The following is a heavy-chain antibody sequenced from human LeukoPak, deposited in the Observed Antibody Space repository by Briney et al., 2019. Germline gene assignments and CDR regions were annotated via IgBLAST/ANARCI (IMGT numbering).Heavy chain of an antibody. CDR1: GFNFNNYA. CDR3: AKGVGYCSGGSCQQFDY. Sequence: GGSLRLSCAASGFNFNNYAMTWVRQAPGKGLVWVSRINNDGSYTNYADSVKGRFTMSRDNSKNTLYLQMNSLRAEDTAVYYCAKGVGYCSGGSCQQFDYWGQGTLVTVSS. V-gene: IGHV3-23*01. J-gene: IGHJ4*02. CDR2: INNDGSYT. D-gene: IGHD2-15*01.